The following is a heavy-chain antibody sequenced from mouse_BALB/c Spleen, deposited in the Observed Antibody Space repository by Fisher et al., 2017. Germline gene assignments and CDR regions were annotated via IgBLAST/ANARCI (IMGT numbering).Heavy chain of an antibody. Sequence: RFTISRDNPKNTLFLQMTSLRSEDTAMYYCARGDYDGRAYFDYWGQGTTLTVSS. D-gene: IGHD2-4*01. V-gene: IGHV5-17*02. CDR3: ARGDYDGRAYFDY. J-gene: IGHJ2*01.